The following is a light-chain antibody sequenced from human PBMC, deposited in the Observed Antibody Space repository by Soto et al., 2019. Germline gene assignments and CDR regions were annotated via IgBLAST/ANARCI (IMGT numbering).Light chain of an antibody. J-gene: IGKJ2*01. V-gene: IGKV1-39*01. Sequence: DIQMTQSPSSRSASVGDRVTITCRASQSISTYLNWYQQKPGKAPKLVIYAASSLQSGVPSRFSGSGSGTDFTLTISSLQPEDFATYYCQQSYSTPYTFGQGTKLDIK. CDR1: QSISTY. CDR2: AAS. CDR3: QQSYSTPYT.